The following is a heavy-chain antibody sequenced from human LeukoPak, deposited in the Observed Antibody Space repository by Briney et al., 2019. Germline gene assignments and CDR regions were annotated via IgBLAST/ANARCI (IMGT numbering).Heavy chain of an antibody. J-gene: IGHJ4*02. CDR3: ARGPGYSSGWYRY. D-gene: IGHD6-19*01. V-gene: IGHV4-34*01. Sequence: KPSETLSLTCAVYGGSSSGYYWSWIRQPPGKGLEWIGEINHSGSTNYNPSLKSRVTISVDTSKNQFSLKLSSVTAADTAVYYCARGPGYSSGWYRYWGQGTLVTVSS. CDR2: INHSGST. CDR1: GGSSSGYY.